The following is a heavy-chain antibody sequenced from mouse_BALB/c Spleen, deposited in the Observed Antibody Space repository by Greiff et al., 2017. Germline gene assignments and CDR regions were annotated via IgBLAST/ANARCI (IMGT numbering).Heavy chain of an antibody. Sequence: QVQLQQSGAELVRPGTSVKVSCKASGYAFTNYLIEWVKQRPGQGLEWIGVINPGSGGTNYNEKFKGKATLTADKSSSTAYMQLSSLTSDDSAVYFCARDLLRSRMDYWGQGTSVTVSS. CDR3: ARDLLRSRMDY. D-gene: IGHD1-1*01. J-gene: IGHJ4*01. CDR2: INPGSGGT. CDR1: GYAFTNYL. V-gene: IGHV1-54*01.